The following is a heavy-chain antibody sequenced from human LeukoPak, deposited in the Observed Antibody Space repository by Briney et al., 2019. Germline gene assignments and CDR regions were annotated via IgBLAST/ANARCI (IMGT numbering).Heavy chain of an antibody. CDR1: GFTFSSST. J-gene: IGHJ5*02. Sequence: PGGSLRLSCAASGFTFSSSTMNWVRQPPGKGLEWVSSISSSSSSINYADSVRGRFTISRDNAKNSLYLQMSSLRVEDTAVYYCARSLEVDPWGQGTLVTVSS. CDR2: ISSSSSSI. CDR3: ARSLEVDP. V-gene: IGHV3-21*01.